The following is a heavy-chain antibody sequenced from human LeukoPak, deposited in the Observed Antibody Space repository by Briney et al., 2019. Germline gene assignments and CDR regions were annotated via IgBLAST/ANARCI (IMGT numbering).Heavy chain of an antibody. J-gene: IGHJ3*02. Sequence: ASVKVSCKASGYTFTSYGISWVRQAPGQGLEWMGWISAYNGNTNYAQKLQGRVTMTTDTSTSTAYMELRSLRSDDTAVYYCARFGLGKHIEVAGTPFDIWGQGTMVTVSS. CDR3: ARFGLGKHIEVAGTPFDI. V-gene: IGHV1-18*01. CDR2: ISAYNGNT. D-gene: IGHD6-19*01. CDR1: GYTFTSYG.